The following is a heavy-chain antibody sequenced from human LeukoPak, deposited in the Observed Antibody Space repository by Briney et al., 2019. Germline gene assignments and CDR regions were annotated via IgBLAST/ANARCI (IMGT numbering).Heavy chain of an antibody. CDR3: ARGGEIVGATTWSDY. Sequence: GESLKISCKGSGYSFTSYGISWVRQAPGQGLEWMGWISAYNGNTNYAQKLQGRVTMTTDTSTSTAYMELRSLRSDDTAVYYCARGGEIVGATTWSDYWGQGTLVTVSS. V-gene: IGHV1-18*01. CDR1: GYSFTSYG. CDR2: ISAYNGNT. D-gene: IGHD1-26*01. J-gene: IGHJ4*02.